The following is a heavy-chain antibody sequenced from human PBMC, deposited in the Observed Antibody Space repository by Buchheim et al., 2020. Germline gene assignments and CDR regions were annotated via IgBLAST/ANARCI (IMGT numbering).Heavy chain of an antibody. CDR2: INPNSGGT. D-gene: IGHD2-2*01. V-gene: IGHV1-2*04. Sequence: QVQLVQSGAEVKKPGASVKVSCKASGYTFTGYYMHWVRQAPGQGLEWMGWINPNSGGTNYAQKFQGWVTMTRDTSISTVYMELSSLRSEDTAVYYCARGLGGVVVPAALNWFDPWGQGTL. J-gene: IGHJ5*02. CDR1: GYTFTGYY. CDR3: ARGLGGVVVPAALNWFDP.